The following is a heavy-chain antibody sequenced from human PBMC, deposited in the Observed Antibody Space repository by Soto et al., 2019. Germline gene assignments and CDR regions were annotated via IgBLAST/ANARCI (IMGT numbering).Heavy chain of an antibody. J-gene: IGHJ5*02. CDR3: VRDRAFSYAYDL. Sequence: SETLSLTCTDSGGSVTITSFYWSCIRQTPGKGLEWIGYFHYGGRTNYNPSLKSRVNISVDTSKNQFSLQLSSVTAADTALYFCVRDRAFSYAYDLWGQGTLVTVSS. D-gene: IGHD3-16*01. V-gene: IGHV4-61*01. CDR1: GGSVTITSFY. CDR2: FHYGGRT.